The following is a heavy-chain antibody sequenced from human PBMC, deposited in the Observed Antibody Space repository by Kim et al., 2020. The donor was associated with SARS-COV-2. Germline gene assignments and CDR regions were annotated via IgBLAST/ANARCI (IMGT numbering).Heavy chain of an antibody. Sequence: SETLSLTCTVSGGSMRRNDYYWSWFRQPPGKGLEWIGYINYNGNTYHNPSLKSRVIISVDKARNQFSLNLNSVTAADTAVYYCASRHQGGSGIHEFDIWGQGTMVTVSS. J-gene: IGHJ3*02. CDR2: INYNGNT. V-gene: IGHV4-30-4*01. CDR3: ASRHQGGSGIHEFDI. D-gene: IGHD3-10*01. CDR1: GGSMRRNDYY.